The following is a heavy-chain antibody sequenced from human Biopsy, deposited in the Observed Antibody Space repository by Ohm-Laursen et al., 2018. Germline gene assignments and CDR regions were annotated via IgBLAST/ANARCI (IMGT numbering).Heavy chain of an antibody. Sequence: ASVKVSCKASGYTFVGYYLHWVRQAPGHGLEWMGWINPNSGNANYAQSFQGRLTVTRDTSITTAYMELTSLTSDDTAIYYCARVPAYPSIDGYYGLDLWGQGTTVSVSS. CDR1: GYTFVGYY. J-gene: IGHJ6*02. V-gene: IGHV1-2*02. CDR2: INPNSGNA. D-gene: IGHD2-15*01. CDR3: ARVPAYPSIDGYYGLDL.